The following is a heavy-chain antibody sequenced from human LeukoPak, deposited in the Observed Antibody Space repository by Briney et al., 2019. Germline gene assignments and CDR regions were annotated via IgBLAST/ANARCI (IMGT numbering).Heavy chain of an antibody. CDR3: ARHMYNWNDDLISFDY. D-gene: IGHD1-1*01. CDR2: ISSSSSYI. CDR1: GFTFSSYS. Sequence: PGGSLRLSCAASGFTFSSYSMNWVRQAPGKGLEWVSSISSSSSYIYYADSVKGRFTISRDNAKNSLYLQMNSLRAEDTAVYYCARHMYNWNDDLISFDYWGQGTLVTVSS. J-gene: IGHJ4*02. V-gene: IGHV3-21*01.